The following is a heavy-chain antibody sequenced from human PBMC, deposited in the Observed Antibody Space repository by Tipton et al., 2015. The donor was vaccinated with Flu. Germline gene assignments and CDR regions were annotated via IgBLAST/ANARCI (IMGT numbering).Heavy chain of an antibody. D-gene: IGHD6-13*01. Sequence: SLRLSCAASGFSFSTYWMHWVRQAPGKGLEWVANINLDGSDKYYVDSVKGRFTISRDNAKNSLFLQMNSLRVEDTAVYYCARAVGAAGSYWGQGTLVTVSS. CDR2: INLDGSDK. CDR1: GFSFSTYW. J-gene: IGHJ4*02. V-gene: IGHV3-7*01. CDR3: ARAVGAAGSY.